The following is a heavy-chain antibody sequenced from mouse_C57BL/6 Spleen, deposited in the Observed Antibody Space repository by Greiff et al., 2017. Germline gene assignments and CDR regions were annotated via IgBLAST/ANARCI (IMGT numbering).Heavy chain of an antibody. D-gene: IGHD1-1*01. CDR1: GYTFTSYW. CDR2: IDPSDSYT. CDR3: ARCYYDGAWFAY. V-gene: IGHV1-69*01. J-gene: IGHJ3*01. Sequence: QVQLQQPGAELVMPGASVKLSCKASGYTFTSYWMHWVKQRPGQGLEWIGEIDPSDSYTNYNQKFKGKSTLTVDKSSSTAYMQLSSLTSEDSAVDYCARCYYDGAWFAYWGQGTLVTVSA.